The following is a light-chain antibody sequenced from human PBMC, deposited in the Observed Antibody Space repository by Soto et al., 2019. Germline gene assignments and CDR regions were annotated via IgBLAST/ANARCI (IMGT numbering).Light chain of an antibody. Sequence: EVVLTQSPGTLSVSPGDRVTLSCRASQSVSSSYLAWYQQKPGQSPRLLIYAASSRATGIPDRFSGSGSGTDFTLTISGLEAEDFAVYYCQQYDTSPWTFGQGTKVDLK. V-gene: IGKV3-20*01. CDR1: QSVSSSY. CDR2: AAS. J-gene: IGKJ1*01. CDR3: QQYDTSPWT.